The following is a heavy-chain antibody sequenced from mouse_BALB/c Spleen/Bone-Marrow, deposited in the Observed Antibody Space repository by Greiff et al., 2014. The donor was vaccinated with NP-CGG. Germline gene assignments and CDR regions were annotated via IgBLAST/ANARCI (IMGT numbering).Heavy chain of an antibody. CDR3: AREGWLLRFDY. J-gene: IGHJ2*01. CDR2: INPYNDGT. V-gene: IGHV1-14*01. Sequence: VQLQQSGPELVKPGASVKMSCKASGYTFTAYVMHWVKQKPGQGLEWIGYINPYNDGTNYIEKFKGKATLISDIPSSTAYMELSSLTSEDSAVYYCAREGWLLRFDYWGQGTTLTVSS. D-gene: IGHD2-3*01. CDR1: GYTFTAYV.